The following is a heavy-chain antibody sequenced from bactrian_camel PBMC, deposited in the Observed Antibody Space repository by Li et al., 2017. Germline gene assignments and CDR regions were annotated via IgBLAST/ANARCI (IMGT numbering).Heavy chain of an antibody. CDR1: TYMHSGYC. Sequence: VQLVESGGGSVQAGGSLRLSCGPTTYMHSGYCMGWFRQTPGNQRERVSTFYFGAGGLARYADSVKGRFTISRDNNKNTIDLQMSSLQPEDTAIYYCAATRVPVPEACLYRDWDEYTDRGQGTQVTVS. V-gene: IGHV3S40*01. CDR2: FYFGAGGLA. J-gene: IGHJ4*01. CDR3: AATRVPVPEACLYRDWDEYTD. D-gene: IGHD1*01.